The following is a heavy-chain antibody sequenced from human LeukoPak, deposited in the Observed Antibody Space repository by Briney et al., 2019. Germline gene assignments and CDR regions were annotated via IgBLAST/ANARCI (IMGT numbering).Heavy chain of an antibody. Sequence: SETLSLTCTVSGGSISSSSYYWGWIRQPPGEGLEWIGSIYYSGSTYYNPSLKSRVTISVDTSKNQFSLKLSSVTAADTAVYYCAREYYAGLGFDPWGQGTLVTVSS. V-gene: IGHV4-39*07. CDR1: GGSISSSSYY. D-gene: IGHD3-10*01. CDR3: AREYYAGLGFDP. J-gene: IGHJ5*02. CDR2: IYYSGST.